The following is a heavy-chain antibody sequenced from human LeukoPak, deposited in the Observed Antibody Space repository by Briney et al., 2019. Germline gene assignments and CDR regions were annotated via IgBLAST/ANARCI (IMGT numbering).Heavy chain of an antibody. J-gene: IGHJ5*01. D-gene: IGHD1-26*01. V-gene: IGHV1-46*01. CDR3: ARAPGSRWFDY. CDR2: INPSGGST. CDR1: GYTFTSYY. Sequence: ASVKVSCKASGYTFTSYYMHWVRQAPGQGLEWMGIINPSGGSTSYAQKFQGRVTMTRDMSTSTVYMELSSLRSEDTAVYYCARAPGSRWFDYWGQGTLVTVSS.